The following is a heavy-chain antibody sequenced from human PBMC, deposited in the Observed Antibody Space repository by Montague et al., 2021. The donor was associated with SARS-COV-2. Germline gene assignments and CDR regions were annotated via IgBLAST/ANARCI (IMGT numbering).Heavy chain of an antibody. D-gene: IGHD3-10*01. Sequence: SLRLSCAASGFTFSTYGMTWVRQAPGKGLEWVSSISASAMRTHYPDSVKGRFTISRGNSKNTLYLQMSSLRAEDTAVYFCLNYHGSGSYGDFWGQGTLVTVSP. V-gene: IGHV3-23*01. J-gene: IGHJ4*02. CDR2: ISASAMRT. CDR3: LNYHGSGSYGDF. CDR1: GFTFSTYG.